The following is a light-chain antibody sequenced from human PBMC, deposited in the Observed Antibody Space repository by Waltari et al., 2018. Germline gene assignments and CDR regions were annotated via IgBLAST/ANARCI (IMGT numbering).Light chain of an antibody. CDR1: SGHRTYI. J-gene: IGLJ3*02. Sequence: QPVLTQSSSTSASLGSSVKLTCTLDSGHRTYIIAWHQQQAGKAPRYLMKLEDSENYKKGSGVPDRFSGSSSGADRYLAIFNLQSEDEADYYCETWDSNTRVFGGGTKLTVL. CDR3: ETWDSNTRV. V-gene: IGLV4-60*03. CDR2: LEDSENY.